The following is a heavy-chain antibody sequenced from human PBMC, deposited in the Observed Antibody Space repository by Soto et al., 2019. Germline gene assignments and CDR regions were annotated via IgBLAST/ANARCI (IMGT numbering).Heavy chain of an antibody. CDR3: ARDDMGDLGVGAFDI. D-gene: IGHD2-21*02. J-gene: IGHJ3*02. Sequence: SETLSLTCTVSGGSISSGGYYWSWIRQHPGKGLEWIGYIYYSGSTYYNPSLKSRVTISVDTSKNQFSLKLSSVTAADTAVYYCARDDMGDLGVGAFDIWGQGTMVTVSS. CDR2: IYYSGST. CDR1: GGSISSGGYY. V-gene: IGHV4-31*03.